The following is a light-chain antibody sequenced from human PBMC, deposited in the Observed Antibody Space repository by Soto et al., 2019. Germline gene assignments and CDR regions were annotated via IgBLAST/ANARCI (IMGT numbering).Light chain of an antibody. CDR1: QSISSY. CDR3: QHYDAYPIT. J-gene: IGKJ5*01. Sequence: DIQMTQSPSSLSASVGDRVTITCRASQSISSYLNWYQQKPGKAPKLLIYAASSLQSGVPSRFSGSGSGTEFTLTINSLQPDDFATYYCQHYDAYPITFGQGTRLEI. V-gene: IGKV1-39*01. CDR2: AAS.